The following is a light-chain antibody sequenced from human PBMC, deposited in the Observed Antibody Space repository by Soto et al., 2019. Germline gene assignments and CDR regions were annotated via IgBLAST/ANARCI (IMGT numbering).Light chain of an antibody. V-gene: IGLV2-23*01. CDR3: LLYYGAAVV. CDR1: SSDVGTYDI. J-gene: IGLJ2*01. CDR2: EGR. Sequence: QSALTQPASVSGSFGQSITISCTGTSSDVGTYDIVSWYQHHPGKAPKLIIYEGRKRPSGVSSRFSGSKSVNTASLTISGLQAEDEADYYCLLYYGAAVVFGGGTKLTVL.